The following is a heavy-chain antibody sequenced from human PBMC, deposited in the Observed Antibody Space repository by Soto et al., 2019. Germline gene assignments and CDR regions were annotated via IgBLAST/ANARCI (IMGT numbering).Heavy chain of an antibody. Sequence: ASVKVSCKASGYSYTSYTIIWVRQAPGQGLEWMGWISAYSGYTNYAQKFQGRVTMTTDASTSTAYMELRSLRSDDTAVYYCARGIAAAGVIATYYFDYWAQGTLVTVSS. V-gene: IGHV1-18*04. J-gene: IGHJ4*02. CDR1: GYSYTSYT. CDR3: ARGIAAAGVIATYYFDY. D-gene: IGHD6-13*01. CDR2: ISAYSGYT.